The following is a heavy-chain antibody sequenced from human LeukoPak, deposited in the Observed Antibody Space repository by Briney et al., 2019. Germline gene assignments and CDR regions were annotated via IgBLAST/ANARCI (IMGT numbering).Heavy chain of an antibody. V-gene: IGHV4-59*12. J-gene: IGHJ3*02. CDR3: ARGPLTYYYDSSGSADDAFDI. Sequence: PSETLSLTCTVSGGSISSYYWSWIRQPPGKGLEWIGYIYYSGSTNYNPSLKSRVTISVDTSKNQFSLKLSSVTAADTAVYYCARGPLTYYYDSSGSADDAFDIWGQGTMVTVSS. CDR2: IYYSGST. D-gene: IGHD3-22*01. CDR1: GGSISSYY.